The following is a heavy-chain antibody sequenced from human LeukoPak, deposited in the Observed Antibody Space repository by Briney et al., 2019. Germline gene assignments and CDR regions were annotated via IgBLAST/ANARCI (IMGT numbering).Heavy chain of an antibody. J-gene: IGHJ5*02. CDR1: GFTFSSYN. V-gene: IGHV3-21*04. Sequence: PGGSLRLSCAASGFTFSSYNMNWVRQAPGKGLEWVSFISTSSSYIYYADSVKGRFTISRDNAKNSLYLQLNSLRAEDTAIYYCAKEHDLWHEEGNWFDPWGQGTLVTVSS. CDR2: ISTSSSYI. CDR3: AKEHDLWHEEGNWFDP. D-gene: IGHD3-3*01.